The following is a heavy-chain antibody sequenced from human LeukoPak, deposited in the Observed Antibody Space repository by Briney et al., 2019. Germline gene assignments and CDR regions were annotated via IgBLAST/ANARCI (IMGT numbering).Heavy chain of an antibody. V-gene: IGHV3-23*01. CDR1: GFTFSSYG. Sequence: GGSLRLSCAASGFTFSSYGMSWVRQAPGKGLEWVSAISGSGGSTYYADSVKGRFTISRDNSKNTLYLQMNSLRAEDTAVYYCAKGGYCGGDCYHDAFDIWGQGTMVTVSS. CDR2: ISGSGGST. CDR3: AKGGYCGGDCYHDAFDI. D-gene: IGHD2-21*02. J-gene: IGHJ3*02.